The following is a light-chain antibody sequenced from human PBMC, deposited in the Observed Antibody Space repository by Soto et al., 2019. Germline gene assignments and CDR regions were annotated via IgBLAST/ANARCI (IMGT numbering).Light chain of an antibody. CDR2: YDE. CDR3: AAWDDSMTYV. CDR1: SSNVGNNA. V-gene: IGLV1-36*01. J-gene: IGLJ1*01. Sequence: QAVVTQPPSVSGAPGQRVTISCSGRSSNVGNNAVNWYQQLPGQASKLLIYYDEMLPSGISDRFSASKSGSSASLAISGLQSEDEAEYYCAAWDDSMTYVFGTGTKLTVL.